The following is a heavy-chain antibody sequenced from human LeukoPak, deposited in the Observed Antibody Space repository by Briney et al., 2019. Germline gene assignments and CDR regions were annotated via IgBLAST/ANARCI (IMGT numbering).Heavy chain of an antibody. D-gene: IGHD3-10*01. V-gene: IGHV4-4*07. CDR2: INTSGST. Sequence: PSETLSLTCTVSGGSISSYYWSWIRQPPGKGLEWIGRINTSGSTNYNPSLKSRVTMSVDTSKNQFSLKVSSVTAADTAVYYCARASTGSFYYFDYWGQGTLVTVSS. CDR3: ARASTGSFYYFDY. CDR1: GGSISSYY. J-gene: IGHJ4*02.